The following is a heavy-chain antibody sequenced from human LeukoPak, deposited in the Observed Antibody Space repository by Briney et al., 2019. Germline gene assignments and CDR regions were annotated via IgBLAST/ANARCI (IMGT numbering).Heavy chain of an antibody. Sequence: SETLSLTCTVSGCSISNYYWSWVRQPPGKGLEWIGYIYYSGSTTYNPSLKSRVTISVDTSKNQFSLKLSSVTAADTGVHYCARRTYFDLWGRGTLVTVSS. V-gene: IGHV4-59*08. CDR3: ARRTYFDL. J-gene: IGHJ2*01. CDR2: IYYSGST. CDR1: GCSISNYY.